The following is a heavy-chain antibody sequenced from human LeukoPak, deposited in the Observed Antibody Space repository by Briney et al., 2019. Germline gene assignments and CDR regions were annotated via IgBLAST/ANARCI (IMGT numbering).Heavy chain of an antibody. CDR3: ARDSSSWYGVFDY. J-gene: IGHJ4*02. Sequence: QPGGSLRLSCAASGFTFSSYAMHWVRQAPGKGLEWVAVISYDGSNKYYADSVKGRFTISRDNSKNTLYLQMNSLRAEDTAVYYCARDSSSWYGVFDYWGQGTLVTVSS. V-gene: IGHV3-30-3*01. CDR1: GFTFSSYA. CDR2: ISYDGSNK. D-gene: IGHD6-13*01.